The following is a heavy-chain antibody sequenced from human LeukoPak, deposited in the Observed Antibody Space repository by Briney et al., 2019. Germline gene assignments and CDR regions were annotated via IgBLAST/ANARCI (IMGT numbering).Heavy chain of an antibody. CDR3: ARHNRIAAAGDDAFDI. J-gene: IGHJ3*02. CDR2: IYYGGST. Sequence: PSETLSLTCTVSGGSISSYYWSWIRQPPGKGLEWIGYIYYGGSTNHNPSLKSRVTISVDTSKNQFSLKLSSVTAADTAVYYCARHNRIAAAGDDAFDIWGQGTMVTASS. CDR1: GGSISSYY. D-gene: IGHD6-13*01. V-gene: IGHV4-59*08.